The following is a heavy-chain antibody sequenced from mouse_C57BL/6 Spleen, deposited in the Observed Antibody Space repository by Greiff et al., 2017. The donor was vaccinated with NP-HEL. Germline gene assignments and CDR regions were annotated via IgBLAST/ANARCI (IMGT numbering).Heavy chain of an antibody. J-gene: IGHJ2*01. CDR3: ARSDYDCCDD. CDR2: IYPGSGNT. V-gene: IGHV1-76*01. D-gene: IGHD2-4*01. CDR1: GSTFTDYY. Sequence: QVQLQQSGAELVRPGASVKLSCKASGSTFTDYYINWGKQRPGQGLEWIGRIYPGSGNTYYNGKFKGKATLTAEKSSSTAYMQLSSLTSEDSAVYFCARSDYDCCDDWGHGTTLTVYS.